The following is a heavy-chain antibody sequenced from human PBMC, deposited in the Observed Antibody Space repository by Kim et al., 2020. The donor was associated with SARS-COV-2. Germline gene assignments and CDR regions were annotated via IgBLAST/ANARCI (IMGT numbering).Heavy chain of an antibody. J-gene: IGHJ6*03. V-gene: IGHV1-8*01. Sequence: ASVKVSCKASGYTFTSYDINWVRQATGQGLEWMGWMNPNSGNTGYAHKFQGRVTMTRNTSISTAYMELSSLRSEDTAVYYCARAVRGSGFGVVIIRAYYMDVWGKGTTFTVSS. CDR3: ARAVRGSGFGVVIIRAYYMDV. CDR1: GYTFTSYD. D-gene: IGHD3-3*01. CDR2: MNPNSGNT.